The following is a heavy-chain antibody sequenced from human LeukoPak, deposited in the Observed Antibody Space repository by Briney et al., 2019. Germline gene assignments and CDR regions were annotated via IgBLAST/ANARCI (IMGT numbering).Heavy chain of an antibody. CDR1: GGSFSGYY. Sequence: SETLSLTCAVYGGSFSGYYWSWIRQPPGKGLEWIGEINHSGSTNYNPSLKSRVTISVDTSKHQFSLKLSSVTAADTAVYYCARANGETTMIDAFDIWGQGTMVTVSS. J-gene: IGHJ3*02. D-gene: IGHD3-22*01. CDR3: ARANGETTMIDAFDI. V-gene: IGHV4-34*01. CDR2: INHSGST.